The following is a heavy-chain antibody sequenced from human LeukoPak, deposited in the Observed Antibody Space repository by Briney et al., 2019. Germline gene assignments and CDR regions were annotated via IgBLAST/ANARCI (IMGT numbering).Heavy chain of an antibody. CDR1: GGTFSSDA. CDR2: IIPIFGTA. CDR3: ARSNDCSSTSCRNNWFDP. V-gene: IGHV1-69*01. Sequence: SVKVSCKASGGTFSSDAISWVRQAPGQGLEWMGGIIPIFGTANYAQKFQGRVTITADESTSTAYMELSSLRSEDTAVYYCARSNDCSSTSCRNNWFDPWGQGTLVTVSS. D-gene: IGHD2-2*01. J-gene: IGHJ5*02.